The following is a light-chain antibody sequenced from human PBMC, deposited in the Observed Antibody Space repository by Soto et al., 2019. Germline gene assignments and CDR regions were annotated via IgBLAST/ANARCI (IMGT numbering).Light chain of an antibody. Sequence: DIQMTQSPSSLSASVGERITITCRASHTIKTFLNWYEKKPGKAPKLLIYAASTLQSGVPSRFSGSGSGTDFTLTVSSLQPEDFATYCCQQSYTTPYTFGQGTKLEIK. V-gene: IGKV1-39*01. CDR3: QQSYTTPYT. CDR2: AAS. CDR1: HTIKTF. J-gene: IGKJ2*01.